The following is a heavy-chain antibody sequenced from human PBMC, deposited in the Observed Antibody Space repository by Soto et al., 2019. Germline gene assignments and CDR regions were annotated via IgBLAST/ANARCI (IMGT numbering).Heavy chain of an antibody. J-gene: IGHJ6*02. CDR2: IIPIFGTA. CDR3: ATRPLYGGNGGMDV. D-gene: IGHD4-17*01. CDR1: GGTFSSYA. V-gene: IGHV1-69*06. Sequence: QVQLVQSGAEVKKPGSSVKVSCKASGGTFSSYAISWVRQAPGQGLEWMGGIIPIFGTANYAQKFQGRVTITADKATSTAYMELSSLRSEDTAVYYCATRPLYGGNGGMDVWGQGTTVTVSS.